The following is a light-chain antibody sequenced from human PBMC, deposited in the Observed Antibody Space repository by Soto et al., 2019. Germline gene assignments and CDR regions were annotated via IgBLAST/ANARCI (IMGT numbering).Light chain of an antibody. V-gene: IGKV3D-20*01. CDR1: QALRSSY. CDR2: ATS. Sequence: LTHAPSTLSSCKQARASPSWGPSQALRSSYLDWYQQKHGLAPRLIIYATSGRATGIPDRLSGGGSGTDIDLTINKLRPEDLAVYYCQQYGTSPRPITFGQGTRLAI. J-gene: IGKJ5*01. CDR3: QQYGTSPRPIT.